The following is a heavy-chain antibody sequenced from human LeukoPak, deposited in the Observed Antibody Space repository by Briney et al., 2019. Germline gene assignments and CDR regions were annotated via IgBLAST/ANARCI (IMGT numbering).Heavy chain of an antibody. J-gene: IGHJ4*02. D-gene: IGHD3-10*01. CDR3: ARYGSGSYYENQFIDY. V-gene: IGHV4-39*01. CDR1: GGSFSGYY. Sequence: SETLSLTCAVYGGSFSGYYWGWIRQPPGKGLEWIGSIYYIGRTYYNPSLKSRVTISVDTSKNQFSLKLSSVTAADTAVYYCARYGSGSYYENQFIDYWGQGTLVTVSS. CDR2: IYYIGRT.